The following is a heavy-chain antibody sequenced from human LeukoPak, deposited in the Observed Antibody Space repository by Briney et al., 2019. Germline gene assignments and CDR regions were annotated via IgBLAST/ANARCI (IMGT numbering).Heavy chain of an antibody. J-gene: IGHJ5*02. D-gene: IGHD3-22*01. CDR3: ARVSDYYDSSGYYFNWFDP. CDR2: IYYSGST. V-gene: IGHV4-59*01. Sequence: SGTLSLTCTVSGGSISSYYWSWIRQPPGKGLEWIGYIYYSGSTNYNPSLKSRVTISVDTSKNQFSLKLSSVTAADTAVYYCARVSDYYDSSGYYFNWFDPWGQGTLVTVSS. CDR1: GGSISSYY.